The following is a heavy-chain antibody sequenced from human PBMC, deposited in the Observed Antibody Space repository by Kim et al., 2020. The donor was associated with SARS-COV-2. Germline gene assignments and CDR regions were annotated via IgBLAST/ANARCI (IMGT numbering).Heavy chain of an antibody. V-gene: IGHV3-23*01. Sequence: ADPVKGRFTISRDNSKNTLYLQMNSLRAEDTAVYYCAKARSIYGPTPFGYWGQGTLVTVSS. D-gene: IGHD2-15*01. CDR3: AKARSIYGPTPFGY. J-gene: IGHJ4*02.